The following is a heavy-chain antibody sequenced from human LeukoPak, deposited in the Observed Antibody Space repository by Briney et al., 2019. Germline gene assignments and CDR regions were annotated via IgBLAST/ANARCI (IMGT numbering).Heavy chain of an antibody. V-gene: IGHV1-18*01. CDR1: SYTFTSYD. D-gene: IGHD3-22*01. CDR2: ISAYNGNT. CDR3: ARGPYYYDSSGSYYELFDY. J-gene: IGHJ4*02. Sequence: ASVKVSCKASSYTFTSYDISWVRQAPGQGLEWMGWISAYNGNTNYAQKLQGRVTMTTDTSTTTAYMELMSLRSDDTAVYYCARGPYYYDSSGSYYELFDYWGQGTLVTVSS.